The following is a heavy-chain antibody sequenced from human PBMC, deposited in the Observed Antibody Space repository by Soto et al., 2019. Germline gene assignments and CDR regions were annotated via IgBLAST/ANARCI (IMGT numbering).Heavy chain of an antibody. V-gene: IGHV1-46*01. CDR3: ARGSGYYERSGYYYDKAFDI. CDR2: INPSGGST. J-gene: IGHJ3*02. Sequence: QVQLVQSGAEVKKPGASVKVSCKASGYTFTSYYMHWVRQAPGQGLEWMGIINPSGGSTSYAQKFLGRVTMTRDTSTSTVYMELSRLRYEETAVYYCARGSGYYERSGYYYDKAFDIWGQGTMVTVSS. D-gene: IGHD3-22*01. CDR1: GYTFTSYY.